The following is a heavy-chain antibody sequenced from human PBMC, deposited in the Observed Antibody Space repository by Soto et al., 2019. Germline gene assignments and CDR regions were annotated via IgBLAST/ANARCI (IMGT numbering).Heavy chain of an antibody. CDR1: GYTFTSYG. CDR2: ISAYNGNT. J-gene: IGHJ6*02. D-gene: IGHD2-15*01. CDR3: ARRDGCRGGSCYPYFYCGMDV. V-gene: IGHV1-18*04. Sequence: QVQLVQSGAEVKKPGASVKVSCKASGYTFTSYGISWVRQAPGQGLEWMGWISAYNGNTNNAQKLQGRVNMTTDASRSTAYMEQRSLRSDDTAVYCCARRDGCRGGSCYPYFYCGMDVWGQGTTVTVSS.